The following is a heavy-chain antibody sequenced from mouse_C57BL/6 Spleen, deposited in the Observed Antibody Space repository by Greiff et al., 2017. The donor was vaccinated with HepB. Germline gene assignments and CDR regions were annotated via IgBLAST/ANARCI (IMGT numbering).Heavy chain of an antibody. CDR3: ARSGYREGYYAMDY. CDR2: INPNNGGT. Sequence: VQLQQSGPELVKPGASVKISCKASGYTFTDYYMNWVKQSHGKSLEWIGDINPNNGGTSYNQKFKGKATLTVDKSSSTAYMELRSLTSEDSAVYYCARSGYREGYYAMDYWGQGTSVTVSS. J-gene: IGHJ4*01. V-gene: IGHV1-26*01. CDR1: GYTFTDYY. D-gene: IGHD2-12*01.